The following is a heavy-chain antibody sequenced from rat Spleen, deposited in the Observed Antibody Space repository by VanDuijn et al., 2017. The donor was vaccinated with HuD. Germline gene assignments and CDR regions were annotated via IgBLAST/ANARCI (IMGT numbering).Heavy chain of an antibody. CDR3: TRSYRTTYWYFDF. J-gene: IGHJ1*01. D-gene: IGHD3-8*01. CDR2: ITNTGGST. V-gene: IGHV5-31*01. CDR1: GFTFNNYW. Sequence: EVQLVESGGGLVQPGRSLKLSCVASGFTFNNYWMTWIRQAPGKGLEWVASITNTGGSTYYPDSVKCRFTISKDNAKSTLYLQRNSLRSEDTATYYCTRSYRTTYWYFDFWGPGTMVTVSS.